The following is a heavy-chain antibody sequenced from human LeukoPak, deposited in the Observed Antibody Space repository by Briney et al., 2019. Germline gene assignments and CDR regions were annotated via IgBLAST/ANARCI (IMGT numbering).Heavy chain of an antibody. J-gene: IGHJ4*02. CDR1: GGTFSSYT. D-gene: IGHD3-16*01. CDR2: IIPILGIA. Sequence: SVKVSCKASGGTFSSYTISWVRQAPGQGLEWMGRIIPILGIANYAQKFQGRVTITADKSTSTAYMELSSLRSEDTAVYYCAQGLMMKAQFDYWGQGTLVTVPS. CDR3: AQGLMMKAQFDY. V-gene: IGHV1-69*02.